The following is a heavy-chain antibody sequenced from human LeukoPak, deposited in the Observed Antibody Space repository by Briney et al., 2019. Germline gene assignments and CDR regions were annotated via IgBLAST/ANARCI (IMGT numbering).Heavy chain of an antibody. CDR3: AKGDNDILTGYYNSFDC. D-gene: IGHD3-9*01. J-gene: IGHJ4*02. V-gene: IGHV3-23*01. CDR1: GFTFSSFA. Sequence: PGGSLRLSCAASGFTFSSFAMSWVRQAPGKGLEWVSSISGSGISTYYSDSVKGRFTISRDNSKKTVYLQMNSLRAEDTAVYYCAKGDNDILTGYYNSFDCWGQGTLVTVSS. CDR2: ISGSGIST.